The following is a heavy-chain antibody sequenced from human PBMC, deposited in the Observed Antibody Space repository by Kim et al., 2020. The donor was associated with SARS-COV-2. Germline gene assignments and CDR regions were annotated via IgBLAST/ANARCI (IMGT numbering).Heavy chain of an antibody. J-gene: IGHJ4*02. CDR3: AKNSGYEYAFDS. V-gene: IGHV3-9*01. CDR2: ISWNSVTI. D-gene: IGHD5-12*01. Sequence: GGSLRLSCAASGFRFNDYAMHWVRQAPGKGLEWVSGISWNSVTIDYADSVKGRFTISRDNAKNSLFLQMNSLRTNDTAFYYCAKNSGYEYAFDSWGQGTLVTVSS. CDR1: GFRFNDYA.